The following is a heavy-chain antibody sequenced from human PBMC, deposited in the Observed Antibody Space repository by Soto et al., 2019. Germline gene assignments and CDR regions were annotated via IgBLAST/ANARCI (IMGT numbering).Heavy chain of an antibody. V-gene: IGHV3-30-3*01. J-gene: IGHJ6*02. CDR3: ARAGCDGGRCYTLVGLPYGRDV. D-gene: IGHD2-15*01. Sequence: QVQLVESGGGVVQPGRSLRLSCAASGFTFSSYVMYWVRQAPGKGLEWVAVISYDGSNRYYADSVKGRFTISRDNSKNTLYLHMNSLRAEDTAVYYCARAGCDGGRCYTLVGLPYGRDVWCQGTTVTVSS. CDR1: GFTFSSYV. CDR2: ISYDGSNR.